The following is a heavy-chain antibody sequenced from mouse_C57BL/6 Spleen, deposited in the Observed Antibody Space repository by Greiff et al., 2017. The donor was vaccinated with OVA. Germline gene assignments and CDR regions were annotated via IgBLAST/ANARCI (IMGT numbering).Heavy chain of an antibody. CDR2: IYPRSGNT. D-gene: IGHD1-1*01. CDR3: AGEDYGSSYVRAMDY. J-gene: IGHJ4*01. V-gene: IGHV1-81*01. CDR1: GYTFTSYG. Sequence: VKLLESGAELVRPGASVKLSCKASGYTFTSYGISWVKQRPGQGLEWIGEIYPRSGNTYYNEKFKGKATLTADKSSSTAYMQLRSLTSEDSAVYVCAGEDYGSSYVRAMDYWGQGTSVTVSS.